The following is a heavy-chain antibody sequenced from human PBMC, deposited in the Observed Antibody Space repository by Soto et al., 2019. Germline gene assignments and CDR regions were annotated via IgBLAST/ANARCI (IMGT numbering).Heavy chain of an antibody. CDR2: ISRTSSFI. V-gene: IGHV3-21*01. CDR3: ARDYDILTGYAFDI. Sequence: ESGGGLVKPGGSLRLSCAASEFTFSTYSMNWVRQAPGKGLEWVSSISRTSSFIYYADSVKGRFTISRDNAKNSLYLQMNSLRAEDTAVYYCARDYDILTGYAFDIWGQGTMVTVSP. CDR1: EFTFSTYS. J-gene: IGHJ3*02. D-gene: IGHD3-9*01.